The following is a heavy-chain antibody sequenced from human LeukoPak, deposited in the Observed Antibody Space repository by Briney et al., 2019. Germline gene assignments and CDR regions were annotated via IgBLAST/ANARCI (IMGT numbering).Heavy chain of an antibody. Sequence: ASVKVSCKVSGNTLTDLSIHWVRQAPEKGLDWMGGFDPEDAEVIYADKFQDRVTMTEDPSTDTAYLELSSLRSEDTAVYYCAAEGQWSLVHYFNSWGQGTLVTVSS. CDR3: AAEGQWSLVHYFNS. CDR2: FDPEDAEV. J-gene: IGHJ4*02. V-gene: IGHV1-24*01. D-gene: IGHD2-15*01. CDR1: GNTLTDLS.